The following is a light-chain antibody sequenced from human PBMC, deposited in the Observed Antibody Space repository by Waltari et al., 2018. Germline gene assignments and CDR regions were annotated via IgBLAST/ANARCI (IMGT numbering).Light chain of an antibody. CDR2: LAS. V-gene: IGKV4-1*01. CDR1: RILCSSNNRNC. J-gene: IGKJ4*01. Sequence: DIVMTQSPDSLAVSLGARAPINCKSSRILCSSNNRNCLAWYQQKPGQPPKLLAYLASTRESGVPDRFSASGSGTDFTLTISSLQAEDVAVYYCQQYSNTPLTFGGGTRVEIK. CDR3: QQYSNTPLT.